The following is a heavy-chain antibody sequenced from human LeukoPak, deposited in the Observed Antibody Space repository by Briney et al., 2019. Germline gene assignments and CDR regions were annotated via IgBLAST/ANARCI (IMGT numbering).Heavy chain of an antibody. CDR1: GFTFGSYW. J-gene: IGHJ6*04. CDR2: IKQGGSEK. Sequence: PGGSPRLSCGASGFTFGSYWMSWLRQAPGKGREWVANIKQGGSEKYYVDCVRGRFNISRDNAKNSLSLQMNSPRAEATAVYYCAELGITMIGGVWGKGTPVTISS. D-gene: IGHD3-10*02. V-gene: IGHV3-7*01. CDR3: AELGITMIGGV.